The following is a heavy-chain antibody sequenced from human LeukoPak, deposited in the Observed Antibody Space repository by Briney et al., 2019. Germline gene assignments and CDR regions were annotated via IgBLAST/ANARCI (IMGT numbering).Heavy chain of an antibody. J-gene: IGHJ4*02. CDR2: IYYSGST. CDR3: ARATYYYDSSGYYSAWENDY. V-gene: IGHV4-30-4*08. CDR1: GGSISSGGYY. Sequence: SETLSLTCTVSGGSISSGGYYWSWIRQPPGKGLEWIGYIYYSGSTYYNPSLKSRVTISVDTSKNQFSLKLSSVTAADTAVYYCARATYYYDSSGYYSAWENDYWGQGTLVTVSS. D-gene: IGHD3-22*01.